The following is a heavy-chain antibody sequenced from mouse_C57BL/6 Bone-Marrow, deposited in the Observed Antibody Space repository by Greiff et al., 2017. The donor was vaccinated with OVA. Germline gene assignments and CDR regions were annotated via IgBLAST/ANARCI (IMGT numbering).Heavy chain of an antibody. J-gene: IGHJ3*01. CDR1: GYSITSGYY. Sequence: ESGPGLVKPSQSLSLTCSVTGYSITSGYYWNWIRQFPGNKLEWMGYISYDGSNNYNPSLKNRISITRYTSKNQFFLTLHSVSTEDTAPSSCAMAAQVPFAYWGQGTLVTVSA. CDR3: AMAAQVPFAY. CDR2: ISYDGSN. V-gene: IGHV3-6*01. D-gene: IGHD3-2*02.